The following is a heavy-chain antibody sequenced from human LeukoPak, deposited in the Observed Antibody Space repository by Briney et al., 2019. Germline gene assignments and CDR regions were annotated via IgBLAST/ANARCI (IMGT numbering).Heavy chain of an antibody. J-gene: IGHJ5*02. Sequence: GASVKVSCKASGGTFSSYAISWVRQAPGQGLEWMGGIIPIFGTANYAQKFQGRVTITTDESTSTAYMELSSLRSEDAAVYYCARGRTAAGNWFDPWGQGTLVTVSS. CDR3: ARGRTAAGNWFDP. V-gene: IGHV1-69*05. CDR2: IIPIFGTA. CDR1: GGTFSSYA. D-gene: IGHD6-13*01.